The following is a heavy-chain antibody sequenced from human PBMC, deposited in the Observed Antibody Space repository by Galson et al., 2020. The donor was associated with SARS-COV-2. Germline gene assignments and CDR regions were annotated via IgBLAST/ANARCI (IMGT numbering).Heavy chain of an antibody. D-gene: IGHD2-2*01. Sequence: GGSLRLSCAASEFTFSSYVMHWVRQAPGKGLECVAVISYDGSNKYYTDSVKGRFTISRDNSRNTLSLQLHSLGGEDTSVYYCARAVVPPSFWIVNYYYGMDVWGQVTTVTVSS. CDR2: ISYDGSNK. CDR1: EFTFSSYV. V-gene: IGHV3-30*04. CDR3: ARAVVPPSFWIVNYYYGMDV. J-gene: IGHJ6*02.